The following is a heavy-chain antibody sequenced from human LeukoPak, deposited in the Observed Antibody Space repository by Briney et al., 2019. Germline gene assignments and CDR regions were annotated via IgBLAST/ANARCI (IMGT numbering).Heavy chain of an antibody. CDR2: TYYRSKRYN. V-gene: IGHV6-1*01. CDR3: ARVLMESYNYYCMDV. Sequence: SQTLSLTCAISGDSVSSNTAAWDWIRHSPSSGLEWLGRTYYRSKRYNHYAVSVKSRITINPDTSKNQFSLQPNSVTPEDTAVYYCARVLMESYNYYCMDVWGQGTTVTVP. D-gene: IGHD1-1*01. J-gene: IGHJ6*02. CDR1: GDSVSSNTAA.